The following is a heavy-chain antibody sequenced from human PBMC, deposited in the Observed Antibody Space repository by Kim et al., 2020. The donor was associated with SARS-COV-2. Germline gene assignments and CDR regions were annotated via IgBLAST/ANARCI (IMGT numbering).Heavy chain of an antibody. D-gene: IGHD2-8*01. CDR3: AREGPRYCTNGVCYTDY. J-gene: IGHJ4*02. Sequence: VKGRFTISRDNSKNTLYLQMNSLRAEDTAVYYCAREGPRYCTNGVCYTDYWGQGTLVTVSS. V-gene: IGHV3-30*07.